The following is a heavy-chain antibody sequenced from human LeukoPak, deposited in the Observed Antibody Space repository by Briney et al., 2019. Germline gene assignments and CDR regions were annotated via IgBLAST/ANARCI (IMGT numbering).Heavy chain of an antibody. Sequence: SQTLSLTSTVSGGSISSGGYYWSWIRQHPGKGLEWIGYIYYSGSTYYNPSLKSRVTISVDTSKNQFSLKLSSVTAADTAVYYCARVQLWFGEPHSGVYYFDYWGQGTLATVSS. CDR2: IYYSGST. J-gene: IGHJ4*02. D-gene: IGHD3-10*01. V-gene: IGHV4-31*03. CDR1: GGSISSGGYY. CDR3: ARVQLWFGEPHSGVYYFDY.